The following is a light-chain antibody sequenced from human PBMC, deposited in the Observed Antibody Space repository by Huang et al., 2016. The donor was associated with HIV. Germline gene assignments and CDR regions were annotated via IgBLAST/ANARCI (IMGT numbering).Light chain of an antibody. V-gene: IGKV3-20*01. CDR1: QSVSSSY. CDR3: QQYGSSPT. CDR2: GAS. J-gene: IGKJ1*01. Sequence: EIVLTQSPGTLSLSPGERATLSCRASQSVSSSYLAWYQQKPGQAPRLLIDGASSRATGIPDRCSGSGAGTDFTLTISRLEPEDFAVYYCQQYGSSPTFGQGTKVEIK.